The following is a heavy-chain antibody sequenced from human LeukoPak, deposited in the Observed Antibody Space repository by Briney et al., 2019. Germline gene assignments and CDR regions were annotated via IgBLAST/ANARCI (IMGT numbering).Heavy chain of an antibody. D-gene: IGHD4-17*01. CDR3: AREDYGTGKFDY. CDR2: ISSKGGST. V-gene: IGHV3-64*01. Sequence: GGSLRLSCAASGFTFSRYTMHWARQAPGKGLEYVSGISSKGGSTYYASSVKGRFTISRDNSKHTLYLQMGSLRAEDMAVYYCAREDYGTGKFDYWGQGTLVIVSS. CDR1: GFTFSRYT. J-gene: IGHJ4*02.